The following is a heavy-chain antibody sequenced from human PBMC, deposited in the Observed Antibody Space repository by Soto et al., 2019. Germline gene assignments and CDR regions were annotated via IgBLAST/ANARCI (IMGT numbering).Heavy chain of an antibody. CDR2: IVGLGSTI. CDR3: AKMLTMVRGVTGLRDFDF. Sequence: EVQLLEAGGNLIQPGGSRSLSCAASGFASTNYPLIWIGQVPGRGWAGSSAIVGLGSTIYYADSVKGRFTISRDNSKNTLYLQMNSLTGEDTAVYYCAKMLTMVRGVTGLRDFDFWGQGTLVTVSS. V-gene: IGHV3-23*01. J-gene: IGHJ4*02. CDR1: GFASTNYP. D-gene: IGHD3-10*01.